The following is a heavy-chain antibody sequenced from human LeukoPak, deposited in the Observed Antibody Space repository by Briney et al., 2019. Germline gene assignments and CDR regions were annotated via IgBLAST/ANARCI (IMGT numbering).Heavy chain of an antibody. CDR3: ARVDDYVWGSYRHTYYFDY. V-gene: IGHV1-18*01. CDR2: ISAYNGNT. Sequence: GASVKVSCKASGYTFTSYGISWVRQAPGQGLEWMGWISAYNGNTNYAQKLQGRVTMTTDTSTSTAYMEPRSLRSDDTAVYYCARVDDYVWGSYRHTYYFDYWGQGTLVTVSS. D-gene: IGHD3-16*02. J-gene: IGHJ4*02. CDR1: GYTFTSYG.